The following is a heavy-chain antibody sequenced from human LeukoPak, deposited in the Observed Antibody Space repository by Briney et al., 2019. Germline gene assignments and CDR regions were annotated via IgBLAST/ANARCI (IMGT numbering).Heavy chain of an antibody. Sequence: ESGPTLVKPTQTLTLTCTFPGFSLSTSGVGVGWIRQSPGKALEWLALIYWNDDKLYRPSLRSRLTITKDTSKNQVVLTMTNMDPVDTATYYCAHRRHYGDYDGPRPGYFDYWGQGTLVTVSS. CDR1: GFSLSTSGVG. CDR3: AHRRHYGDYDGPRPGYFDY. V-gene: IGHV2-5*01. J-gene: IGHJ4*02. D-gene: IGHD4-17*01. CDR2: IYWNDDK.